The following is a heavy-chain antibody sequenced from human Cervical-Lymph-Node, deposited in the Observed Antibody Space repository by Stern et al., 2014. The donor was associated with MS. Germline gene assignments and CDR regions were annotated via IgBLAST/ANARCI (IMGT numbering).Heavy chain of an antibody. CDR1: GYSFDSYW. Sequence: EVQLVQSGAEVKKPGESLKISCKASGYSFDSYWIVWVRQMPGKGPEWMGRIFPGDSDTRYGPFFQGQVTISADRSINTAYLQWSSLKASDTAMYYCAITGGGNWSFHYWGQGTLVTVS. D-gene: IGHD1-1*01. J-gene: IGHJ4*02. V-gene: IGHV5-51*01. CDR2: IFPGDSDT. CDR3: AITGGGNWSFHY.